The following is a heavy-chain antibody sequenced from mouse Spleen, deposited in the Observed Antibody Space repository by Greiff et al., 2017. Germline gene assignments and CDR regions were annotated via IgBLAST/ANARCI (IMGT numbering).Heavy chain of an antibody. CDR1: GFTIYDYY. CDR3: TTRFAY. J-gene: IGHJ3*01. Sequence: EVQVVESGAELVRPGASVKLSCTASGFTIYDYYMHWVKQRPEQGLEWIGWIDPENGDTEYASKFQGKATITADTSSNTAYLQLSSLTSEDTAVYYCTTRFAYWGQGTLVTVSA. V-gene: IGHV14-4*01. CDR2: IDPENGDT.